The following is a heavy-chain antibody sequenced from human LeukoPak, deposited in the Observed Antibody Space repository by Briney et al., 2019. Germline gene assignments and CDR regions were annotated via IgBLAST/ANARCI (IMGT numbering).Heavy chain of an antibody. Sequence: ASVKVSCKASGYTFTSYGISWVRQAPGQGLEWMGWISAYNGNTNYAQKLQGRVAMTTDRSMSTACMELRSLSSDATAVYDCARLKSNGYSSGWYSGNWFDPWGQGTLVTVSS. J-gene: IGHJ5*02. V-gene: IGHV1-18*01. CDR2: ISAYNGNT. CDR3: ARLKSNGYSSGWYSGNWFDP. CDR1: GYTFTSYG. D-gene: IGHD6-19*01.